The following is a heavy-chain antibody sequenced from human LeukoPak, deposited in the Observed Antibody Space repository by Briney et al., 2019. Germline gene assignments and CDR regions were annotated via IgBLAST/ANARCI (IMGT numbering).Heavy chain of an antibody. Sequence: GGSLRLSCAASGFTFSSYEMNWVRQAPGKGLEWVSYISTSGSPIYYADSVKGRFTISRDNAKNSLYLQMNSLRGEDTAVYYCARVLGSGWYVDYWGQGTLVTVSS. V-gene: IGHV3-48*03. D-gene: IGHD6-19*01. CDR3: ARVLGSGWYVDY. CDR1: GFTFSSYE. CDR2: ISTSGSPI. J-gene: IGHJ4*02.